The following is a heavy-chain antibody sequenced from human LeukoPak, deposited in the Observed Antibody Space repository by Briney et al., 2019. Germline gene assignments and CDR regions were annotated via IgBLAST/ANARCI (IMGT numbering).Heavy chain of an antibody. J-gene: IGHJ6*03. CDR2: IYYSGST. V-gene: IGHV4-39*01. CDR3: ARQGRDNWNYLRYYYYMDV. Sequence: SETGSLICTVSGGSISSSSYYWGWIRQPPGKGLEWIGRIYYSGSTYYNPSLTSRVTISVDTSKNQFSLKLSSVTAADTAVYYCARQGRDNWNYLRYYYYMDVWGKGTTVTVSS. D-gene: IGHD1-7*01. CDR1: GGSISSSSYY.